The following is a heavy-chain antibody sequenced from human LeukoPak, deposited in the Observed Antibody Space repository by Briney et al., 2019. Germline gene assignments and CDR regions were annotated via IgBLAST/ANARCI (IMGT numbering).Heavy chain of an antibody. D-gene: IGHD6-13*01. Sequence: GGSLRLSCAASGFTFSSCSMNWVRQAPGKGLEWVSSISSSSSYIYYADSVKGRFTISRDNAKNSLYLQMNSLRAEDTDVYYCARAFGIAAARLDYWGQGTLVTVSS. CDR2: ISSSSSYI. CDR1: GFTFSSCS. V-gene: IGHV3-21*01. CDR3: ARAFGIAAARLDY. J-gene: IGHJ4*02.